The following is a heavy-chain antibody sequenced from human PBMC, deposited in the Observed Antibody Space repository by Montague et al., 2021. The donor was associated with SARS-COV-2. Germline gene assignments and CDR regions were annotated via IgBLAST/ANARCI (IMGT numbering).Heavy chain of an antibody. D-gene: IGHD2/OR15-2a*01. J-gene: IGHJ4*02. CDR3: TRGLYAAYH. V-gene: IGHV3-23*01. Sequence: SLRLSCAASGFTFSDYAMNWVRQAPGKGLEWVSSINYRGTYYADSVRGRFTISRDNSKNTLHLQMHSLRAEDTAVYYCTRGLYAAYHWGQGTLVTVSS. CDR1: GFTFSDYA. CDR2: INYRGT.